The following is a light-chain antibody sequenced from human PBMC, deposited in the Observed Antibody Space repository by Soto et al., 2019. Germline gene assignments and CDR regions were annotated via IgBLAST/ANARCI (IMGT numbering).Light chain of an antibody. Sequence: EIVLTQSPGTLSLSPGEGATLCCRSSQNVDSNYLAWYQQKPGQAPRIILFGASGRATGIPDRFSGSGSGTDFTLTISRLEPEDFAVYYCQQYGSSPLTFGGGTKVDI. CDR3: QQYGSSPLT. CDR1: QNVDSNY. J-gene: IGKJ4*01. CDR2: GAS. V-gene: IGKV3-20*01.